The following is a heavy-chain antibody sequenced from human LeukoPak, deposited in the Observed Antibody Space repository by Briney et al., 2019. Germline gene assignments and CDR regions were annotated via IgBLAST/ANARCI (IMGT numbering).Heavy chain of an antibody. D-gene: IGHD2-2*03. Sequence: ASVKVSCKASGYTFTGYYMHWVRQAPGQGLEWMGWINPNSGGTNYAQKFQGRVTMTRDTSISTAYMELSRLRSDDTAVYYCARAGYCSSTSCPNHFDYWGQGTLITVSS. V-gene: IGHV1-2*02. CDR1: GYTFTGYY. CDR2: INPNSGGT. J-gene: IGHJ4*02. CDR3: ARAGYCSSTSCPNHFDY.